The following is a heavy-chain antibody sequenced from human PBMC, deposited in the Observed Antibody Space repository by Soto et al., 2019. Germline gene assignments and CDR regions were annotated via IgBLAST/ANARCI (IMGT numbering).Heavy chain of an antibody. J-gene: IGHJ4*02. Sequence: GGSLRLSCAASGFTFSSYGMHWVRQAPGKGLEWVAVIWYDGSNKYYADSVKGRFTISRDNSKNTLYLQMNSLRAEDTAVYYCARAPILEWLWAPSYWGQGTLVTVSS. CDR2: IWYDGSNK. CDR1: GFTFSSYG. V-gene: IGHV3-33*01. CDR3: ARAPILEWLWAPSY. D-gene: IGHD3-3*01.